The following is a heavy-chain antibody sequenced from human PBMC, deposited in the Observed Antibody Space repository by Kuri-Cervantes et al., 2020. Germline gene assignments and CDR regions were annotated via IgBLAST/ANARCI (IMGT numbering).Heavy chain of an antibody. J-gene: IGHJ3*02. CDR1: GFTFSSYW. CDR2: INSDGSST. D-gene: IGHD6-19*01. Sequence: GGSLRLSCAASGFTFSSYWMHWVRQAPGKGLVWVSRINSDGSSTSYADSVKGRFTISRDNAKNTLYLQMNSLRADDTAVYYCAREQVAGNPNDAFDIWGQGTMVTVSS. CDR3: AREQVAGNPNDAFDI. V-gene: IGHV3-74*01.